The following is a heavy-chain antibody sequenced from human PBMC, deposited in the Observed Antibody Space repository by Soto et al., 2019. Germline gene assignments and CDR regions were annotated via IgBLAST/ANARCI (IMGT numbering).Heavy chain of an antibody. V-gene: IGHV4-59*08. J-gene: IGHJ3*02. CDR1: GGSISSYY. Sequence: SETLSLTCTVSGGSISSYYWSWIRQPPGKGLEWIGYIYYSGSTNYNPSLKSRVTISVDTSKNQFSLKLSSVTAADTAVYYCARPGNAAAGDDAFDIWGQGTMVTVSS. CDR3: ARPGNAAAGDDAFDI. CDR2: IYYSGST. D-gene: IGHD6-13*01.